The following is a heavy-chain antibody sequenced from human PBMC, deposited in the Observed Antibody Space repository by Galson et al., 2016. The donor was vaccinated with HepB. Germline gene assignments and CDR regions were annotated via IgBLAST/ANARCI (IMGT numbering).Heavy chain of an antibody. Sequence: SLRLSCAASGFTFSSYGMTWVRQAPGKGLEWVSAISTGGRNTHYADSVTGRFIISRDDSKNTLYLEMNSLRAEDTAIYYCATYPQRPDNYYYGMDVWGQGTTVTVSS. V-gene: IGHV3-23*01. CDR1: GFTFSSYG. CDR2: ISTGGRNT. J-gene: IGHJ6*02. CDR3: ATYPQRPDNYYYGMDV.